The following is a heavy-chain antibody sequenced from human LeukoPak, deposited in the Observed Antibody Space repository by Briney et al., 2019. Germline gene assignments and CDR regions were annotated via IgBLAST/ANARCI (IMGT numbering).Heavy chain of an antibody. J-gene: IGHJ5*02. D-gene: IGHD3-10*01. V-gene: IGHV4-39*01. CDR1: GGSISSSSYY. Sequence: SETLSLTCTVSGGSISSSSYYWGWIRQPPGKGLEWIGEINHSGSTNYNPSLKSRVTISVDTSKNQFSLKLSSVTAADTAVYYCARHLWYALGRFDPWGQGTLVTVSS. CDR3: ARHLWYALGRFDP. CDR2: INHSGST.